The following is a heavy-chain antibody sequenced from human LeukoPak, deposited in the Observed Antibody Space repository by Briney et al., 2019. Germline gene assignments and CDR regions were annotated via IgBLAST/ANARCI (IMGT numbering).Heavy chain of an antibody. V-gene: IGHV1-18*01. D-gene: IGHD1-7*01. CDR3: ARRTGTTGETY. J-gene: IGHJ4*02. Sequence: ASVKVSCKASGGTFSSYAISWVRQAPGQGLEWMGWINTYNGNTNYAQKLQGRVTMTTDTSTSTAYMELRSLRSDDTAVYYCARRTGTTGETYWGQGTLVTVSS. CDR2: INTYNGNT. CDR1: GGTFSSYA.